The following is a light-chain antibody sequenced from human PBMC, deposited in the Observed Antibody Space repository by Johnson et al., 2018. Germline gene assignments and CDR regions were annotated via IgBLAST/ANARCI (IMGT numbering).Light chain of an antibody. Sequence: QSVLTQPPSVSAAPGQKVTISCSGSSSNIGNNYVSWYKQLPGTAPKLLIYENNKRPSGIPDRFSGSKSGTSATLGITGLQTGDEADYYGGTWDSSLSAGNVFGTGTKVTVL. V-gene: IGLV1-51*02. CDR3: GTWDSSLSAGNV. CDR2: ENN. CDR1: SSNIGNNY. J-gene: IGLJ1*01.